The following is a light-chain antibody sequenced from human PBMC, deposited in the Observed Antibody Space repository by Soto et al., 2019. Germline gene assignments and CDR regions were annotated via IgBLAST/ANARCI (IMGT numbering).Light chain of an antibody. CDR2: EVT. J-gene: IGLJ1*01. CDR1: TSDVGI. CDR3: CSFGGSGYV. V-gene: IGLV2-23*02. Sequence: QSVLTQPASVSGSPGQSITISCSGTTSDVGIVSWYQHHPGKAPKLMIHEVTKRPSGASDRFSGSKSGNSASLTISGLQAEDEADYFCCSFGGSGYVFGTGTKVTVL.